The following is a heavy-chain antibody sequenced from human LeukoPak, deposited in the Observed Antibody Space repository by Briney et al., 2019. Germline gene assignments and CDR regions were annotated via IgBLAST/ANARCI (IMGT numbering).Heavy chain of an antibody. CDR1: GYTFTSYY. J-gene: IGHJ4*02. V-gene: IGHV1-46*01. CDR3: ARESGGNPATSEDY. D-gene: IGHD4-23*01. CDR2: IDPSGGST. Sequence: ASVKVSCKAPGYTFTSYYIHWVRQAPGQGLEWMGIIDPSGGSTNYAQKFQGRVTMTRDTSTSTVYMELSSLRSEDTAVYYCARESGGNPATSEDYWGQGTLVTVSS.